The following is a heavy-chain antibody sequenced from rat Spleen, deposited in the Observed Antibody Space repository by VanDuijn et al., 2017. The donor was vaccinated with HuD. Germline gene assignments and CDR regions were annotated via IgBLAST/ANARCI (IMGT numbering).Heavy chain of an antibody. J-gene: IGHJ4*01. D-gene: IGHD4-5*01. V-gene: IGHV5-25*01. CDR2: ISPSGGTT. CDR3: ARHGRGKTTYYYVMDA. Sequence: EVQLVESGGGLVQPRRSLKLSCAASGFTFRNYDMAWVRQAPTKGLEWVASISPSGGTTYYRDSVKGRFTISRDNAKSTLYLQMDSLRSEDTATYYCARHGRGKTTYYYVMDAWGQGASVTVSS. CDR1: GFTFRNYD.